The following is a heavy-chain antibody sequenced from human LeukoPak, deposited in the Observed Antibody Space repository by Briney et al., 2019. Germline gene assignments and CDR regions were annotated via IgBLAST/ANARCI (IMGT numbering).Heavy chain of an antibody. CDR1: GFTFSTYW. J-gene: IGHJ4*02. D-gene: IGHD6-13*01. Sequence: GGSLRLSCAASGFTFSTYWMTWVRQAPGKGLEWVGNIKQDGSEKYYVDSVKGRFTISRDNAKNSLYLQMNSLRTDDTAVYYCARYGSIVAAGTFDYWGQGTLVTVSS. CDR3: ARYGSIVAAGTFDY. CDR2: IKQDGSEK. V-gene: IGHV3-7*04.